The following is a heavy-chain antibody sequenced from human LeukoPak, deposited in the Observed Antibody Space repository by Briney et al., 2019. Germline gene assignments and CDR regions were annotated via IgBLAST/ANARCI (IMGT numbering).Heavy chain of an antibody. D-gene: IGHD6-6*01. V-gene: IGHV3-21*01. J-gene: IGHJ4*02. CDR3: ARDSSAMGYDISSDFDY. CDR1: GFNFNTYT. CDR2: ISSDSSYI. Sequence: GGSLRLSCAASGFNFNTYTMNWVRQAPGKGLEWVSSISSDSSYIYYADAVHGRFTVSRDNAKYSLYLQMNSLRAEDTAVYYCARDSSAMGYDISSDFDYWGQGTLVTVSS.